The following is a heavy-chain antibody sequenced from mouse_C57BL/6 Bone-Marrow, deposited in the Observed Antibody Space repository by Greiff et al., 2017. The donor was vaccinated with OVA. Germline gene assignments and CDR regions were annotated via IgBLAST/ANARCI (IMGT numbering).Heavy chain of an antibody. CDR1: GFTFTDYY. CDR2: IRNKANGYTT. CDR3: ATYGNYFDY. V-gene: IGHV7-3*01. Sequence: DVHLVESGGGLVQPGGSLSLSCAASGFTFTDYYMSWVRQPPGKALEWLGFIRNKANGYTTEYSASVKGRFTISRDNSQSILYLQMNALRAEDSATYYCATYGNYFDYWGQGTTLTVSS. J-gene: IGHJ2*01.